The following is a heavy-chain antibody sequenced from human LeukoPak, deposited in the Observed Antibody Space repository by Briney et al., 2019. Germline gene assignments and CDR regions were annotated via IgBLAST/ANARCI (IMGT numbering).Heavy chain of an antibody. CDR1: GGSFSGYY. J-gene: IGHJ4*02. CDR2: INHSGST. Sequence: SETLSLTCAVYGGSFSGYYWSWIRQPPGKGLEWIGEINHSGSTNYNPSLKSRVTISVDTSKNQFSLKLSSVTAADTAVYYCATTGYYCSGGSCYSSGSLLDYWGQGTLVTVYS. V-gene: IGHV4-34*01. D-gene: IGHD2-15*01. CDR3: ATTGYYCSGGSCYSSGSLLDY.